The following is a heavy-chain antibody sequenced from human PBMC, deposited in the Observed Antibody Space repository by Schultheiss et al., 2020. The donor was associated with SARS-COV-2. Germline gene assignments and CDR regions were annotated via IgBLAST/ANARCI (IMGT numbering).Heavy chain of an antibody. D-gene: IGHD6-19*01. CDR2: IKSKIDGGTT. CDR3: AKAIGMAGMDWFDP. Sequence: GGSLRLSCAASGFTFSDAWMTWVRQAPGKGLEWVGRIKSKIDGGTTDYAAPVKGRFTISRDDSKNTLYLEMNSLTTEDTAVYYCAKAIGMAGMDWFDPWGQGPLVTVSS. J-gene: IGHJ5*02. CDR1: GFTFSDAW. V-gene: IGHV3-15*01.